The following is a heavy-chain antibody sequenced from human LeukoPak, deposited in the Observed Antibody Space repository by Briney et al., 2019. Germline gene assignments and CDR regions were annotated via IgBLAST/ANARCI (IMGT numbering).Heavy chain of an antibody. CDR3: ARGPSGYHNT. J-gene: IGHJ4*02. V-gene: IGHV3-23*01. Sequence: PGGSLRLSCAASGFTFSNYALNWVRQAPGKGLEWVSSISGSARNTYYADSVKGRFTISRDNSKNTLYLQMNSLRAEDTAVYYCARGPSGYHNTGGQGTLVSVSS. CDR2: ISGSARNT. D-gene: IGHD5-12*01. CDR1: GFTFSNYA.